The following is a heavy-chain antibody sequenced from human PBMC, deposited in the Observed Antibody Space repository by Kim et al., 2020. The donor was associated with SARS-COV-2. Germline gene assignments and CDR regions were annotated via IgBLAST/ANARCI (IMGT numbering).Heavy chain of an antibody. J-gene: IGHJ1*01. D-gene: IGHD6-6*01. V-gene: IGHV3-30*02. CDR2: NK. CDR3: AKSIGYFQH. Sequence: NKYYADSVKGRFTISRDNSKNTLYLQMNSLRAEDTAVYYCAKSIGYFQHWGQGTLVTVSS.